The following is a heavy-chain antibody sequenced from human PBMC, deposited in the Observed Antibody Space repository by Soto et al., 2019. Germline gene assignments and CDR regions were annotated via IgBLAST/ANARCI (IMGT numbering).Heavy chain of an antibody. V-gene: IGHV4-39*01. CDR1: GGSVSSGSYY. Sequence: QLQLQESGPGLVKPSETLTLTCTVSGGSVSSGSYYWGWVRQPPGKGLEWIGSVYYSGSTYYNPSLESRVTISVDKSKNQFSLKLMSLSAADTAVYYCGRLEGLATISYYFDYWGQGALVTVSS. CDR2: VYYSGST. CDR3: GRLEGLATISYYFDY. D-gene: IGHD3-9*01. J-gene: IGHJ4*02.